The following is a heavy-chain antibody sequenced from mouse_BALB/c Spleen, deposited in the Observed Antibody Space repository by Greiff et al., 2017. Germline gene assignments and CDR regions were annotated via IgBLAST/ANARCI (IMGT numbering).Heavy chain of an antibody. CDR3: AREEAYYRYDGAYYYAMDY. CDR2: IDPANGNT. V-gene: IGHV14-3*02. CDR1: GFNIKDTY. J-gene: IGHJ4*01. D-gene: IGHD2-14*01. Sequence: EVQLQQSGAELVKPGASVKLSCTASGFNIKDTYMHWVKQRPEQGLEWIGRIDPANGNTKYDPKFQGKATITADTSANTAYLQLSSLTSEDTAVYYCAREEAYYRYDGAYYYAMDYWGQGTSVTVSS.